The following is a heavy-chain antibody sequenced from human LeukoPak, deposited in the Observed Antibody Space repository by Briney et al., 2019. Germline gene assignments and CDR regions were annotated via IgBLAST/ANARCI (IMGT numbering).Heavy chain of an antibody. D-gene: IGHD3-3*01. CDR2: IYYSGST. J-gene: IGHJ4*02. CDR3: AREGWISSYDF. Sequence: SETLSLTCTLSGGSISSYYWSWIRQPPGKGLEWIGYIYYSGSTNYNPSLKSRVTISVDTSKNQFSLKLSSVTAADTAVYYCAREGWISSYDFWGQGTLVTVSS. V-gene: IGHV4-59*01. CDR1: GGSISSYY.